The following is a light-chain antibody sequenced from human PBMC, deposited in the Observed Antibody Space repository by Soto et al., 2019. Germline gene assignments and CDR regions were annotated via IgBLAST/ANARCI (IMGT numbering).Light chain of an antibody. V-gene: IGLV2-23*01. Sequence: QSALTQPRSVSGSPGQSVAISCTGTSSDVGRYNLVSWYQQHPGKAPKLMIYEGSKRPTGVSNRFSGSKSANTASLTISGLQPEDEAEYYCCSYGVRSTYVFGGGTQLTVL. CDR3: CSYGVRSTYV. J-gene: IGLJ7*01. CDR2: EGS. CDR1: SSDVGRYNL.